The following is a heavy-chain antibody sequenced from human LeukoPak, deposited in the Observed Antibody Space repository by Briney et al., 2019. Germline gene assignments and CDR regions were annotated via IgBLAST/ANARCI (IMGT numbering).Heavy chain of an antibody. CDR1: GFSFSSYG. Sequence: GGSLRLSCAASGFSFSSYGMHWVRQAPGKGLEWVSYIGTSSSTIYYADSVKGRFTISRDNARNSLYLQMNSLRDEDTAVYYCARHDFGGNSGDYWGQGTLVTVSS. CDR3: ARHDFGGNSGDY. J-gene: IGHJ4*02. D-gene: IGHD4-23*01. CDR2: IGTSSSTI. V-gene: IGHV3-48*02.